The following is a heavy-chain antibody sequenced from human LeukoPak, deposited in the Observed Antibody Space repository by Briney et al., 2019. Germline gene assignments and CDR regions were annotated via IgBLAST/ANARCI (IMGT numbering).Heavy chain of an antibody. J-gene: IGHJ5*02. D-gene: IGHD6-13*01. CDR1: GGTFSSYA. CDR3: ARGAAAAGRNWFDP. CDR2: IIPILGIA. Sequence: GASVKVSCKASGGTFSSYAISWVRQAPGQGLEWMGRIIPILGIANYAQKFQGRVTITADKSTSTAYMELSSLRSEDTAVYYCARGAAAAGRNWFDPWGQGTLVIVSS. V-gene: IGHV1-69*04.